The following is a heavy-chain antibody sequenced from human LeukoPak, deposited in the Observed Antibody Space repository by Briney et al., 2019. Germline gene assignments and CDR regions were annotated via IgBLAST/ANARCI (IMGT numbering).Heavy chain of an antibody. Sequence: SETLSLTCAVYGGSFSGYYWSWIRQPPGKGLEWIGEINHSGSTNYNPSLKSRVIISVDTSKNQFSLKLSSVTAADTAVYYCARSGSSPHLVWWGQGTLVTVSS. V-gene: IGHV4-34*01. CDR2: INHSGST. J-gene: IGHJ4*02. CDR1: GGSFSGYY. CDR3: ARSGSSPHLVW. D-gene: IGHD1-26*01.